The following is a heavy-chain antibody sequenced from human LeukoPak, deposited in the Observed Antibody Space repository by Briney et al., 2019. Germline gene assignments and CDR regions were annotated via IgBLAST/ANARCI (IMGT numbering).Heavy chain of an antibody. CDR2: IHYSGST. Sequence: SETLSLTCTVSGGSISSGGYYWSWIRQNPGKGLEWIGYIHYSGSTYYNPSLKSRVTISVDTSDNQFSLQLNSVTPEDTAVYYCAKGYCRNTSCYAFEYYYGMDVWGQGTTVTVSS. V-gene: IGHV4-31*03. D-gene: IGHD2-2*01. CDR3: AKGYCRNTSCYAFEYYYGMDV. J-gene: IGHJ6*02. CDR1: GGSISSGGYY.